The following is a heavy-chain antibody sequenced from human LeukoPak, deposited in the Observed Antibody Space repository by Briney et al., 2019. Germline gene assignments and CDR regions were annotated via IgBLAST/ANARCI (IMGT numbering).Heavy chain of an antibody. Sequence: PGGSLRLSCAASGFTLRSYSMSWVRQAPGKGLEWVSSINWGSNHIYYADAVQGRFTISRDNAKNSPYLQMNSLRAEDTAIYYCARDNSGWSRDYWGQGTLVTVSS. J-gene: IGHJ4*02. V-gene: IGHV3-21*06. CDR2: INWGSNHI. CDR1: GFTLRSYS. CDR3: ARDNSGWSRDY. D-gene: IGHD6-19*01.